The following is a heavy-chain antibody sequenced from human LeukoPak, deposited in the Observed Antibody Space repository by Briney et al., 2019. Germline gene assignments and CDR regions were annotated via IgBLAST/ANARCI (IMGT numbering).Heavy chain of an antibody. V-gene: IGHV4-34*01. CDR2: INHSGST. D-gene: IGHD3-3*01. Sequence: GSLRLSCAASGFTFSSYAMSWVRQAPGKGLEWIGEINHSGSTNYNPSLKSRVTISVDTSKNQFSLKLSSVTAADTAVYYCARGKLARYYDFWSGYYARWFDPWGQGTLVTVSS. CDR1: GFTFSSYA. CDR3: ARGKLARYYDFWSGYYARWFDP. J-gene: IGHJ5*02.